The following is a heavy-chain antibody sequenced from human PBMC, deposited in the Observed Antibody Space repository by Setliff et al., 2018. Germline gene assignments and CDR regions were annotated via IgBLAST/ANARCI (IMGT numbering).Heavy chain of an antibody. D-gene: IGHD3-10*01. V-gene: IGHV4-61*09. CDR1: GGSISSGGFY. Sequence: SETLSLTCGVSGGSISSGGFYWSCIRQSAGRGLEWIGHVHTGGATDYNLSLKSPVTISLDSSKNQSSLRLSAVTAADAAVYFCARESATIGEFPLFYFDKWGQGMPVTGSS. CDR2: VHTGGAT. CDR3: ARESATIGEFPLFYFDK. J-gene: IGHJ4*02.